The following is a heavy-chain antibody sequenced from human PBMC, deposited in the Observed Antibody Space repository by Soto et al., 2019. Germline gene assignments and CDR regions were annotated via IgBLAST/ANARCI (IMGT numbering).Heavy chain of an antibody. Sequence: GGSLRLSCAASGFTFSSYAMSWVRQAPGKGLEWVAAISGSGGSTYYADSVKGRFTISRDTSKNTLYLQMNSLRAEDTAVYYCAIASSGWYSFDYWGQGTLVTVSS. CDR1: GFTFSSYA. CDR2: ISGSGGST. V-gene: IGHV3-23*01. D-gene: IGHD6-19*01. CDR3: AIASSGWYSFDY. J-gene: IGHJ4*02.